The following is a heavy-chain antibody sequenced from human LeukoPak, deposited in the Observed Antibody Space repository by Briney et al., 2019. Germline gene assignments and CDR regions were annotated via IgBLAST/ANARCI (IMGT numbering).Heavy chain of an antibody. CDR1: GGSITSSGYY. D-gene: IGHD2-2*01. V-gene: IGHV4-39*01. J-gene: IGHJ6*02. CDR3: ARMPGYCSSTSCYLFGMDV. Sequence: SETLSLTCTVSGGSITSSGYYWGWTRQPPGKGLEWIGSIYYSGSTHYNPSLKSRVTISADTSKNQFPLKVSSVTAADTAVYYCARMPGYCSSTSCYLFGMDVWGQGTTVTVSS. CDR2: IYYSGST.